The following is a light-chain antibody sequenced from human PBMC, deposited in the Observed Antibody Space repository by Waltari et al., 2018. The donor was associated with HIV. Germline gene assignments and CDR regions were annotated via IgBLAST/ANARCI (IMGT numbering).Light chain of an antibody. CDR3: SSYTSSSTPV. CDR2: DVS. V-gene: IGLV2-14*01. J-gene: IGLJ3*02. CDR1: SSDVGGYNY. Sequence: QSAMPPPAAVSGSPGQSITISCTGPSSDVGGYNYVPWYQQHPGKAPKLMIYDVSNRPSGVSNRFSGSKSGNTASLTISGLQAEDEADYYCSSYTSSSTPVFGGGTKLTVL.